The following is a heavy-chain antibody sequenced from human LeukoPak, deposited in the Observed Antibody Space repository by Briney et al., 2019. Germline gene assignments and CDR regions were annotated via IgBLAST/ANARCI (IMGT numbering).Heavy chain of an antibody. CDR3: ARAPYDCSGPFDY. J-gene: IGHJ4*02. V-gene: IGHV4-31*03. D-gene: IGHD3-22*01. CDR1: GGSISSGGYF. CDR2: IYYSGST. Sequence: SQTLSLTCTVSGGSISSGGYFWSWIRQHPGKGLEWIGFIYYSGSTYYNPSFKSRVTISVETSKNQFSLRLSSVTAADTAVYYCARAPYDCSGPFDYWGQGTLVTVSS.